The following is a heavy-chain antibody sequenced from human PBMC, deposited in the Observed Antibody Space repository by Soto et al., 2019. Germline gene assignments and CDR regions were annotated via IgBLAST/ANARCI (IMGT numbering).Heavy chain of an antibody. D-gene: IGHD6-19*01. CDR3: AKDLCIYSSGSCYFDD. V-gene: IGHV3-23*01. CDR2: ISDSGGST. J-gene: IGHJ4*02. Sequence: PAGSLSLSCAASGFTFTTYFVSWVRQAPGKGLEWVSTISDSGGSTYYADSVKGRFTISRDNSKNTLYLQMNSLRADDTAVYYCAKDLCIYSSGSCYFDDWGQGTLVTVSS. CDR1: GFTFTTYF.